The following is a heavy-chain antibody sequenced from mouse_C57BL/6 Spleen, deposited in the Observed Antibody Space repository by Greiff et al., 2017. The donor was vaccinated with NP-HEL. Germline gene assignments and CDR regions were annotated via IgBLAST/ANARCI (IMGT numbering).Heavy chain of an antibody. J-gene: IGHJ2*01. Sequence: EVQLVESGGGLVKPGGSLKLSCAASGFTFSSYAMSWVRQTPEKRLEWVATISDGGSYTYYPDNVKGRFTISRDNAKNNLYLQMSHLKSEDTAMYYCARFTTPYFDYWGQGTTLTVSS. D-gene: IGHD1-1*01. V-gene: IGHV5-4*01. CDR2: ISDGGSYT. CDR3: ARFTTPYFDY. CDR1: GFTFSSYA.